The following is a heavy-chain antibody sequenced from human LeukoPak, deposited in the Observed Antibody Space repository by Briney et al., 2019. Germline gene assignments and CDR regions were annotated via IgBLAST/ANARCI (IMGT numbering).Heavy chain of an antibody. CDR2: INWNGGST. V-gene: IGHV3-20*01. CDR3: ARDLEGEIDY. CDR1: GFTFDDYG. J-gene: IGHJ4*02. Sequence: GGSLRLSCAASGFTFDDYGMSWVRQVPGKGLEWVSDINWNGGSTGYADSVKGRFTISRDNAKNSLYLQMNSLRAEDTALYHCARDLEGEIDYWGQGTLVTVSS. D-gene: IGHD3-16*01.